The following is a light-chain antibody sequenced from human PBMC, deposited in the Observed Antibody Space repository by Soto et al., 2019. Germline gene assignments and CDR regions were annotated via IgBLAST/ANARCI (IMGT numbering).Light chain of an antibody. V-gene: IGKV3-20*01. CDR3: QHYDSSPWT. Sequence: EIVLTQSPGTLSLSPGERATLSCRASQSVGGNYLAWFQQKPGQAPRLLVYGASNRAAGIPDRFSGGGSGTDFTLTISRLEPEDFAVYYCQHYDSSPWTFGQGTEVEVK. J-gene: IGKJ1*01. CDR1: QSVGGNY. CDR2: GAS.